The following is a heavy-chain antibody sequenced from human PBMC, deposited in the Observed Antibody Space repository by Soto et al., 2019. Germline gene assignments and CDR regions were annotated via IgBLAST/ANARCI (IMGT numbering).Heavy chain of an antibody. CDR2: IYYSGST. V-gene: IGHV4-59*01. CDR3: ARDRGYNDY. Sequence: SETLSLTCTVSGGSMRSYYWSWIRQPPGKGLEWIGYIYYSGSTNYNPSLKSRVTISVDTSKNQFSLELSPVTAADTAVYYCARDRGYNDYWGQGTLVTVSS. J-gene: IGHJ4*02. CDR1: GGSMRSYY. D-gene: IGHD5-12*01.